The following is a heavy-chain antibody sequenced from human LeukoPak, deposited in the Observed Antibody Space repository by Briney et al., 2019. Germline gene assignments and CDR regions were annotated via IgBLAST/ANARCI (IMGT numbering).Heavy chain of an antibody. CDR1: GGSFSGYY. Sequence: SETLSLTCAVSGGSFSGYYWSWIRQPPGKGLEWMGEINHSGSTNYYPSLKSRVTISVDTSKNQFSLKLSSVTAADTAVYYCARGRLSLYCSSASCYVWFDPGGEGSLLTVSS. D-gene: IGHD2-2*01. CDR3: ARGRLSLYCSSASCYVWFDP. CDR2: INHSGST. V-gene: IGHV4-34*01. J-gene: IGHJ5*02.